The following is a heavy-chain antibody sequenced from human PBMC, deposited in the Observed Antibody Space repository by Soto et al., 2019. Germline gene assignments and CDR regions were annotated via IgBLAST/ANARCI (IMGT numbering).Heavy chain of an antibody. CDR2: MYYTGST. CDR3: ARALFGRSTWFDP. D-gene: IGHD3-16*01. J-gene: IGHJ5*02. CDR1: GGSISGYY. Sequence: PSETLSLTCTVSGGSISGYYWSWIRQPPGKGLEWIGYMYYTGSTVYNPSFKSRVTISVDTSKNQFSLKLSSVTAADTAVYYCARALFGRSTWFDPWGQGTLVTVSS. V-gene: IGHV4-59*01.